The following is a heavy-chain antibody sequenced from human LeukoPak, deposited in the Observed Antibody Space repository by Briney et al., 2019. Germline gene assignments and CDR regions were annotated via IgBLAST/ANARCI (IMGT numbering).Heavy chain of an antibody. Sequence: PGGSLRLSCAASGFTFSSYWMHWVRQAPGKGLVWVSRINSDGSSTSYADSVKGRFTISRDNSKNTLYLQMNSLRAEDTAVYYCARDRAAADLDYWGQGTLVTVSS. V-gene: IGHV3-74*01. J-gene: IGHJ4*02. CDR2: INSDGSST. CDR1: GFTFSSYW. D-gene: IGHD6-13*01. CDR3: ARDRAAADLDY.